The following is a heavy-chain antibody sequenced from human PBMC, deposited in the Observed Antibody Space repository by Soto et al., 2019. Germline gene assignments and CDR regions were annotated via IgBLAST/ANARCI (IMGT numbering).Heavy chain of an antibody. CDR1: GYSFSSDYY. Sequence: SETLSLTCAVSGYSFSSDYYWAWIRQPPGKGLEWIGNIYHSGTTFYNPSLKSRVTMSIDTSKNQFSLKLTSVTAADTAVYYCAREKIGWLQDYGGQGTLVTVSS. CDR3: AREKIGWLQDY. D-gene: IGHD5-12*01. V-gene: IGHV4-38-2*02. CDR2: IYHSGTT. J-gene: IGHJ4*02.